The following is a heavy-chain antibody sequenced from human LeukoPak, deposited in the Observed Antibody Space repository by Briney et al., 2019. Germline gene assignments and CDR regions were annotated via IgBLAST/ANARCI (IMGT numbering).Heavy chain of an antibody. D-gene: IGHD2-15*01. CDR3: ARVLAKRVVAATNDY. CDR1: GYTFTSYG. J-gene: IGHJ4*02. V-gene: IGHV1-18*01. CDR2: ISAYNGNT. Sequence: ASVKVSCKASGYTFTSYGISWVRQAPGQGLEWMGWISAYNGNTNYAQKLQGRVTMTTDTTTSTAYMELRSLRSDDTAVYYCARVLAKRVVAATNDYWGQGTLVTVSS.